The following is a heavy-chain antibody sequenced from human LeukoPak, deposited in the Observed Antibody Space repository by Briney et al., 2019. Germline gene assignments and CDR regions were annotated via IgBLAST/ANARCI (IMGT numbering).Heavy chain of an antibody. Sequence: SQTLSLTCTVSGDSISSGSHYWSWIRQHPGKGLEWIGYIYYSGSTYYNPSLKSRVTMSVDTSKNQLSLRLTSVTAADTAVYYCARENYDSSGYYMDVWGKGTTVTVSS. CDR2: IYYSGST. D-gene: IGHD3-22*01. CDR1: GDSISSGSHY. CDR3: ARENYDSSGYYMDV. V-gene: IGHV4-31*03. J-gene: IGHJ6*03.